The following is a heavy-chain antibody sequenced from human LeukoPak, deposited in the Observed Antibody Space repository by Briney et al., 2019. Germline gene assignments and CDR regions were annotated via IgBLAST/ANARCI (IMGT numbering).Heavy chain of an antibody. CDR1: GGSISSYY. CDR2: IYSSGST. CDR3: ARTKYYYDSSGGDYFDY. Sequence: SETLSLTCTVSGGSISSYYWSWIRQPAGKGLEWIGRIYSSGSTNYNPSLKSRVTMSVDTSKNLFSLKLSSVTAADTAVYYCARTKYYYDSSGGDYFDYWGQGTLVTVSS. D-gene: IGHD3-22*01. J-gene: IGHJ4*02. V-gene: IGHV4-4*07.